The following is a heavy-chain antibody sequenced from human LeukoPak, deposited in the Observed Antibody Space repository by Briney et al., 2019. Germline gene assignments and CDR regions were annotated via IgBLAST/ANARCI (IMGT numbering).Heavy chain of an antibody. CDR3: ARGFTDYSHFDY. Sequence: PGGSLRLSCAASGFTFSSYAMHWVRQAPGKGLEWVAVISYDGSNKYYADSVKGRFTISRDNSKNTLYLQMNSLRAEDTAVYYCARGFTDYSHFDYWGQGTLVTVSS. V-gene: IGHV3-30-3*01. CDR1: GFTFSSYA. CDR2: ISYDGSNK. D-gene: IGHD4-11*01. J-gene: IGHJ4*02.